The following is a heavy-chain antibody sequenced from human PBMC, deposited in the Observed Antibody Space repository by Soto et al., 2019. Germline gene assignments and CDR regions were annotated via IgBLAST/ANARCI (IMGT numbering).Heavy chain of an antibody. CDR1: GFTFNDYY. D-gene: IGHD5-18*01. CDR2: INTGSSYT. J-gene: IGHJ4*02. V-gene: IGHV3-11*05. CDR3: VRDRDTYGHGSFDH. Sequence: QVQLVESGAGLVKPGGSLRVSCEASGFTFNDYYMNWIRQAPGKGLEWVSCINTGSSYTNYAESVKGRFTISRDNVKKSLYVAMGSRRAADTAVYYCVRDRDTYGHGSFDHWGQGTLVTVPS.